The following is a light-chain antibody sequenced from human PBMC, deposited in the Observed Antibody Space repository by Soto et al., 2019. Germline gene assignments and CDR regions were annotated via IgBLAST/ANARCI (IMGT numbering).Light chain of an antibody. V-gene: IGLV4-69*01. CDR2: LNSDGSH. CDR1: SGLSTST. CDR3: QTWGTGIHWV. J-gene: IGLJ3*02. Sequence: QPVLTQSPSASASLGASVKLTCTLSSGLSTSTIAWHQQQPEKGPRYLMILNSDGSHSKGDGIPDRFSGSSSGAERYLTISSLQSEEEADYFCQTWGTGIHWVFGGGTKVTVL.